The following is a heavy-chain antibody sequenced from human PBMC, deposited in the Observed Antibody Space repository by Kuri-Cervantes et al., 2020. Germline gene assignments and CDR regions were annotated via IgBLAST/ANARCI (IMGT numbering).Heavy chain of an antibody. V-gene: IGHV3-30*04. CDR2: ISYDGSNK. CDR1: GFTLSSYA. CDR3: ARDDRGSID. Sequence: SLKISCAASGFTLSSYAMHWVRQAPGKGLEWVAVISYDGSNKYYADSVKGRFTISRDNSKNTLYLQMNSLRAEDTAVYYCARDDRGSIDWGQGTLVTVSS. D-gene: IGHD1-26*01. J-gene: IGHJ4*02.